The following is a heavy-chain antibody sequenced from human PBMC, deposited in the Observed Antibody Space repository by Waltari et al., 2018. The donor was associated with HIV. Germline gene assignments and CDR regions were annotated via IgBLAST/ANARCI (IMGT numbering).Heavy chain of an antibody. Sequence: QLEESGGNVVQPGKSLRLSCVTDGFTLSDYAMSWFRQSPGGGLQWGAILWPDGNTRCYAPFGGGRFSISRDNTKKTVFLQMRALRADDTGVYFCARQGNIGTYFGGLRWGRGTPVSV. CDR3: ARQGNIGTYFGGLR. CDR2: LWPDGNTR. D-gene: IGHD3-10*01. J-gene: IGHJ4*02. CDR1: GFTLSDYA. V-gene: IGHV3-33*01.